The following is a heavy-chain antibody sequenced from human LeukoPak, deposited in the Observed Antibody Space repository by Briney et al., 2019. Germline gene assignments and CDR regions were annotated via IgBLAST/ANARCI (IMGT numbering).Heavy chain of an antibody. Sequence: GVSLRLSCAASGFTVSSNYMSWVRQAPGKGLEWVSLIYSGGSTYYADSVKGRLTISRDNSKNTLYLQMNSLRAEDTAVYYCARGGNIAVAGYFDLWGRGTLVTVSS. J-gene: IGHJ2*01. CDR1: GFTVSSNY. D-gene: IGHD6-19*01. V-gene: IGHV3-66*01. CDR2: IYSGGST. CDR3: ARGGNIAVAGYFDL.